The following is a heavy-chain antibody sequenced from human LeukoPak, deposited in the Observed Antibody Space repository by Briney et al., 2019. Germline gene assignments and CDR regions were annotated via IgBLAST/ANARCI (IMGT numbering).Heavy chain of an antibody. CDR2: ISGSGDNT. CDR1: GYTFSSYA. Sequence: GGSLRLSCAASGYTFSSYAMSWVRQAPGKGLEWVSGISGSGDNTYYADSVKGRFTISRDNSKNTLYVQVNSLGTEDTAAYYCAKGSYYDSSGSFYFDYWGQGTLVTVSS. D-gene: IGHD3-22*01. J-gene: IGHJ4*02. CDR3: AKGSYYDSSGSFYFDY. V-gene: IGHV3-23*01.